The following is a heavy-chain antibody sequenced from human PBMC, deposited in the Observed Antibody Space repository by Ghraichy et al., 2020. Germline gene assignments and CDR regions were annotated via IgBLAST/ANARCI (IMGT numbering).Heavy chain of an antibody. CDR2: FTTRNGNT. V-gene: IGHV1-18*04. J-gene: IGHJ5*02. Sequence: ASVKVSCKASGYTFTNYGITWVRQAPGQGLEWMGWFTTRNGNTQSAQRLQGRVTMITDTSTNTVYMELRSLRFDDTAVYYCARGINYFDPWGQGTLVTVSS. D-gene: IGHD2-15*01. CDR3: ARGINYFDP. CDR1: GYTFTNYG.